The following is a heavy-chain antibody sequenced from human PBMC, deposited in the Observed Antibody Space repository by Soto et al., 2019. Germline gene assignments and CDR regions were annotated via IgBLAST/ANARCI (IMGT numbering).Heavy chain of an antibody. V-gene: IGHV3-30*18. D-gene: IGHD3-10*01. Sequence: QVQLVESGGGVVQSGMSPRLSCAASGFTFSSYGMHWVRQAPGKGLEWVAVISYDGSNKYYADSVKGRFTISRDSSKNTLYLEMNSLRPEDTAVYYCAKGEYYYGSGSPYYGMDVWGQGTTVTVSS. CDR1: GFTFSSYG. CDR3: AKGEYYYGSGSPYYGMDV. CDR2: ISYDGSNK. J-gene: IGHJ6*02.